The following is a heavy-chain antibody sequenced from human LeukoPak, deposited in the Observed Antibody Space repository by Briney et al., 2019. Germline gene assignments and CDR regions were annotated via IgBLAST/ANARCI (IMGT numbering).Heavy chain of an antibody. CDR2: ISPNSGGT. V-gene: IGHV1-2*02. J-gene: IGHJ4*02. CDR1: GYTFTGYY. Sequence: ASVKVSCKASGYTFTGYYMHWVRQAPGQGLEWMGWISPNSGGTNYAQKFQGRVTMTRDTSTSTVYMELSSLRSEDTAVYYCARSPGRALAGNFDYWGQGTLVTVSS. D-gene: IGHD6-19*01. CDR3: ARSPGRALAGNFDY.